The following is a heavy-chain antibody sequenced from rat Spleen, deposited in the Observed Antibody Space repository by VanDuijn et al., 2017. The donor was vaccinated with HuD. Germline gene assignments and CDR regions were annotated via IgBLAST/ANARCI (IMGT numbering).Heavy chain of an antibody. CDR1: GFTFSNAA. J-gene: IGHJ3*01. CDR2: IRTKPNNYAT. Sequence: VQVVESGGGLVQPKESLKISCAASGFTFSNAAMYWVRQAPGKGLEWVARIRTKPNNYATYYADSVKGRFTISRDDSKSMVYLQMDNLKTEDTAMYYCTAARGDWGQGTLVTVSS. V-gene: IGHV10-5*01. CDR3: TAARGD.